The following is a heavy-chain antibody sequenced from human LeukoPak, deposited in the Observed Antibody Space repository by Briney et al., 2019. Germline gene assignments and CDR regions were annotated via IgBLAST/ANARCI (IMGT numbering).Heavy chain of an antibody. V-gene: IGHV4-34*01. CDR1: GGSFSGYY. J-gene: IGHJ4*02. Sequence: SETLSLTCAVYGGSFSGYYWSWIRQPPGKGLEWIGEINHSGSTNYNPSLKSRVTISVDTSKNQFSLKLSSVTAADTAVYYCARTWAGYCSSTSCPRPYYFDYWGQGTLVTVSS. D-gene: IGHD2-2*01. CDR3: ARTWAGYCSSTSCPRPYYFDY. CDR2: INHSGST.